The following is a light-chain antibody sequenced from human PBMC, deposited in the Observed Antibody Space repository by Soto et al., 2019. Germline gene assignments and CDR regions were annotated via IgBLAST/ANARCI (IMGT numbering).Light chain of an antibody. CDR3: AVWDENLIARV. V-gene: IGLV1-44*01. Sequence: QSVLTQPPSTSETPGQRVSITCSGSSSNVGRNFVSWYQQLPGTAPKLPINANNQRPPGAPDRFSGSKSGTSASLAISGLQCGDEAQYYGAVWDENLIARVCGGGTKVTV. CDR1: SSNVGRNF. J-gene: IGLJ3*02. CDR2: ANN.